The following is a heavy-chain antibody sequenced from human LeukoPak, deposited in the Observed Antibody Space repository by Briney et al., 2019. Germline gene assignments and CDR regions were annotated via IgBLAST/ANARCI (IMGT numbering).Heavy chain of an antibody. V-gene: IGHV1-8*01. D-gene: IGHD5-24*01. Sequence: ASVKVSCKASGDTFTSYDINWVRQATGQGLEWMGWMNPNSGNTGYARKFQGRVTMTRNTSISTAYMELSSLRSEDTAVYYCARGMRWLQSLYYWGQGTLVTVSS. CDR3: ARGMRWLQSLYY. CDR2: MNPNSGNT. J-gene: IGHJ4*02. CDR1: GDTFTSYD.